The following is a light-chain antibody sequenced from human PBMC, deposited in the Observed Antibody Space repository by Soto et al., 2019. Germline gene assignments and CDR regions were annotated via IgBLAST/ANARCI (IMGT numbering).Light chain of an antibody. CDR2: EVS. CDR3: SSYTNSSTLV. J-gene: IGLJ3*02. V-gene: IGLV2-14*01. Sequence: QSALTQPASVSGSPGQSITISCTGASSNVGGFTYVSWYQHHPGKAPKLMISEVSNRPSGVSKRFSGSKSGNTASLTISGLQAEDEADYYCSSYTNSSTLVFGGGTKVTVL. CDR1: SSNVGGFTY.